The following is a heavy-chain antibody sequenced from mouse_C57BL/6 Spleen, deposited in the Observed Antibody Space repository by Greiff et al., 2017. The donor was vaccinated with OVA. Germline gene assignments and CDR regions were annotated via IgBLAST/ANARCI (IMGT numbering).Heavy chain of an antibody. V-gene: IGHV1-55*01. J-gene: IGHJ3*01. CDR1: GYTFTSYW. D-gene: IGHD3-2*02. Sequence: QVQLQQPGAELVKPGASVKMSCKASGYTFTSYWITWVKQRPGQGLEWIGDIYPGSGSTNYNEKFKSKATLTVYTSSSTAYMQLSSLTSEDSAVYYCARWAAQDPFAYWGQGTLVTVSA. CDR2: IYPGSGST. CDR3: ARWAAQDPFAY.